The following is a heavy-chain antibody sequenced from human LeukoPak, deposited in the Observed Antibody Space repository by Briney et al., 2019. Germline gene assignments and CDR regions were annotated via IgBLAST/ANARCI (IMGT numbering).Heavy chain of an antibody. CDR2: ISAYNGNT. Sequence: ASVNVSCTASGYTFTIYGISWVRQAPGQGLEWMGWISAYNGNTNYAQKLQGRVTMTTDTSTSTAYMELRSLRSDDTAVYYCARDRGPFYDSSGYSNNAFDIWGQGTMVTVSS. J-gene: IGHJ3*02. D-gene: IGHD3-22*01. CDR1: GYTFTIYG. CDR3: ARDRGPFYDSSGYSNNAFDI. V-gene: IGHV1-18*01.